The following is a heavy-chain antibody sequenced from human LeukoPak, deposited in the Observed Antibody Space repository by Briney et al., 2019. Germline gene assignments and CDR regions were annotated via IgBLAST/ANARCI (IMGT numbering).Heavy chain of an antibody. Sequence: GRSLRLSCAASGFTFSSYAMHWVRQAPGKGLEWVAVISYDGSNKYYADSVKGRFTISRDNSENTVYLLMNSLRVDDTALYYCAKGGCSTTSCSVDYWGQGTLVTVSS. CDR3: AKGGCSTTSCSVDY. J-gene: IGHJ4*02. D-gene: IGHD2-2*01. CDR1: GFTFSSYA. V-gene: IGHV3-30-3*01. CDR2: ISYDGSNK.